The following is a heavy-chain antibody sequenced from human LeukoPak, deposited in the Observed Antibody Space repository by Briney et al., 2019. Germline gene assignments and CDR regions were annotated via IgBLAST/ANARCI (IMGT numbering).Heavy chain of an antibody. CDR2: INWRGDGI. J-gene: IGHJ4*02. D-gene: IGHD3-10*01. Sequence: GGSLRLSCAASGFIFDDYIMHWVRQTPGKGLEWVSGINWRGDGIGYADSVKGRFTISRDNAKNSLYLQMNSLRAEDTAVYYCARDRYYGSGSPRPDYWGQGTLVTVSS. CDR3: ARDRYYGSGSPRPDY. CDR1: GFIFDDYI. V-gene: IGHV3-9*01.